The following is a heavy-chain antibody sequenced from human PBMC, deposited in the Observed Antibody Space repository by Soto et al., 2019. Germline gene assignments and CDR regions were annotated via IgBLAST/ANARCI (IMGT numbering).Heavy chain of an antibody. Sequence: GASVKVFCRASGYTCSSDRSSWVRQAPGEGLGLMGWISVYNGNTNYEQKFQGRVIRTKDTSTRTAYMGLRTLRSDDAAVYYCARDRIPFYTPGSTGMDVSG. CDR2: ISVYNGNT. V-gene: IGHV1-18*04. CDR3: ARDRIPFYTPGSTGMDV. J-gene: IGHJ3*01. CDR1: GYTCSSDR. D-gene: IGHD3-16*01.